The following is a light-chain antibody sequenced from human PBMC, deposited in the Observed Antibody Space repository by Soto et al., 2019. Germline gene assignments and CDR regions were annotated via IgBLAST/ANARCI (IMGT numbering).Light chain of an antibody. Sequence: QSVLTQPASVSGSPGQSITISCTGTSSDVGPYNYVSWYQHHPGKASKLLIYEVTKRPSGVSNRFSGSKSGNTASLTISGLQAEDEADYYCSSYTTSSTLVFGGGTKLTVL. V-gene: IGLV2-14*01. CDR2: EVT. J-gene: IGLJ3*02. CDR3: SSYTTSSTLV. CDR1: SSDVGPYNY.